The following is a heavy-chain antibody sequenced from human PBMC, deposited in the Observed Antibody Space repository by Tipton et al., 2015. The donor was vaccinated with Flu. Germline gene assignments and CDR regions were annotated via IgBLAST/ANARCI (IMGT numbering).Heavy chain of an antibody. V-gene: IGHV3-74*01. CDR1: GFSFSNFW. J-gene: IGHJ4*02. CDR2: INDNGDDT. Sequence: SLRLSCAASGFSFSNFWMHWVRQTPGKGLVWVSRINDNGDDTTYADSVKGRFTISRDNAKNTLYLQMNSLRDEDTAVYYCCCGTAMVYYWGQGTLVTVSS. CDR3: CCGTAMVYY. D-gene: IGHD5-18*01.